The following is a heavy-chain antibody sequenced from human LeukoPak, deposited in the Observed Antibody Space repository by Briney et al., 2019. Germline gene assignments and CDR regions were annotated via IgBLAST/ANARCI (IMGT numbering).Heavy chain of an antibody. V-gene: IGHV3-30-3*01. Sequence: GGSLRLSCAASGFTFSSYAMHWVRQAPGKGLEWVAVISYDGSNKYYADSVKGRFTISRDNSKNTLYLQMNSLRAEDTAVYYCAKGKRITSGTFDIWGQGTMVTVSS. CDR1: GFTFSSYA. J-gene: IGHJ3*02. D-gene: IGHD3-3*01. CDR3: AKGKRITSGTFDI. CDR2: ISYDGSNK.